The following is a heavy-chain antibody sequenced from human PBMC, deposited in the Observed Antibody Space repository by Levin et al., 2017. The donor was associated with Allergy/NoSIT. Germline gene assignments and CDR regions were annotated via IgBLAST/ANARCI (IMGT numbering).Heavy chain of an antibody. Sequence: PGGSLRLSCAASGFTFSDYYMSWIRQAPGKGLEWVSYISSSGSTIYYADSVKGRFTISRDNAKNSLYLQMNSLRAGDTAVYYCARRDCSGETCYPPKYWGQGTMVTVSS. J-gene: IGHJ4*02. D-gene: IGHD2-15*01. V-gene: IGHV3-11*01. CDR3: ARRDCSGETCYPPKY. CDR2: ISSSGSTI. CDR1: GFTFSDYY.